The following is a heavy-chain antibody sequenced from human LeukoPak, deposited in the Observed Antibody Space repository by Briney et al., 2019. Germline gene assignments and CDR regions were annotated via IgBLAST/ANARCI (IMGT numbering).Heavy chain of an antibody. CDR1: GGSFSGYY. Sequence: SETLSLTCAVYGGSFSGYYWSWIRQPPGKGLEWIGEINHSGSTNYNPSLKSRVTIPVDTSKNQFSLKLSSVTAADTAVYYCARIVYYDSSGYFYHFDYWGQGTLVTVSS. CDR2: INHSGST. J-gene: IGHJ4*02. CDR3: ARIVYYDSSGYFYHFDY. V-gene: IGHV4-34*01. D-gene: IGHD3-22*01.